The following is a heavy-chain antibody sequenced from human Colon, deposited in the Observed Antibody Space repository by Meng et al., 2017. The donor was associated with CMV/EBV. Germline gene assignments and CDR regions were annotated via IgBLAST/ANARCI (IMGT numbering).Heavy chain of an antibody. CDR3: AKQRVTLLMNWDFDQ. D-gene: IGHD2-21*02. V-gene: IGHV3-74*03. J-gene: IGHJ4*02. CDR1: GFTFSSHW. Sequence: GESLKISCAASGFTFSSHWMHWVRQAPGKGLVSVSRINTDGSYVTYADSVKGRFTISRENSKNTVFLEMSSLRPEDSAIYYCAKQRVTLLMNWDFDQWGQGTLVTVSS. CDR2: INTDGSYV.